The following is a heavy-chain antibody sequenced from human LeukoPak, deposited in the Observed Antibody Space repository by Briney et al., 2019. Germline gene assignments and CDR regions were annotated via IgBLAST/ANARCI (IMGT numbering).Heavy chain of an antibody. V-gene: IGHV3-7*01. Sequence: PGGSLRLSCEDSGFTVSKYSKNWVRQAPGKGLEWVANIDQDGSEKYYVASVKGQFTISRDNAKNTLYLQMNSLRAEDTAVYYCARKSGSSGSFDYWGQGTLVTVSS. J-gene: IGHJ4*02. D-gene: IGHD3-22*01. CDR1: GFTVSKYS. CDR2: IDQDGSEK. CDR3: ARKSGSSGSFDY.